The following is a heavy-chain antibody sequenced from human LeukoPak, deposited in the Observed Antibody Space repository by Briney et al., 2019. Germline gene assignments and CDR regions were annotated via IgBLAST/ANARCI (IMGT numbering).Heavy chain of an antibody. V-gene: IGHV4-39*01. CDR1: GGSISSSSYY. D-gene: IGHD2-21*01. CDR3: ARTVIGYCGGDCFVFDY. J-gene: IGHJ4*02. CDR2: IYYSGSI. Sequence: PSETLSLTCTVSGGSISSSSYYWGWIRQPPGKGLEWIGSIYYSGSIYYNPSLKSRVTISVDTSKNQFSLKLSSVTAADTAVYYCARTVIGYCGGDCFVFDYWGQGTLVTVSS.